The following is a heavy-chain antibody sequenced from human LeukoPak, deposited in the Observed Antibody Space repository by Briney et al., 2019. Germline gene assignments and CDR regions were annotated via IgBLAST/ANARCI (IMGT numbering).Heavy chain of an antibody. J-gene: IGHJ3*02. D-gene: IGHD3-10*01. CDR2: IYYSGST. CDR1: GGSISSSSYY. Sequence: ETLSLTCTVSGGSISSSSYYWGWIRQPPGKGLEWIGSIYYSGSTYYNPSLKSRVTISVDTSKNQFSLKLSSVTAADTAVYYCAREMILWFGESNDAFDIWGQGTMVTVSS. V-gene: IGHV4-39*07. CDR3: AREMILWFGESNDAFDI.